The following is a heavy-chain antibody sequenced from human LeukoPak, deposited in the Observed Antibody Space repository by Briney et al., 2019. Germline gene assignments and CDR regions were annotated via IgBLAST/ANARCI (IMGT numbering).Heavy chain of an antibody. V-gene: IGHV4-4*07. CDR3: ARGIKGGVYPNWFDP. J-gene: IGHJ5*02. CDR2: IYTSGST. Sequence: SETLSLTCTVSGGSISSYYWSWIRQPAPQGLEWIGRIYTSGSTNYNPSLKSRVTMSVDTSKNQFSLKLSSVTAADTAVYYCARGIKGGVYPNWFDPWGQGTLVTVSS. CDR1: GGSISSYY. D-gene: IGHD5/OR15-5a*01.